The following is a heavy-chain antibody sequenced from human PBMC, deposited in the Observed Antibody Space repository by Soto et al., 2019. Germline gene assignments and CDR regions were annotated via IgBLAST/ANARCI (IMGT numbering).Heavy chain of an antibody. D-gene: IGHD1-1*01. J-gene: IGHJ6*02. CDR1: GGSISSYY. V-gene: IGHV4-4*07. CDR3: ARDSWDWNYYYYGMDV. Sequence: NPSETLSLTCTVSGGSISSYYWSWIRQPAGKGLEWIGRIYTSGSTNYNPSLKSRVTMSVDTSKNQFSLKLSSVTAADTAVYYCARDSWDWNYYYYGMDVWGQGTTVTVSS. CDR2: IYTSGST.